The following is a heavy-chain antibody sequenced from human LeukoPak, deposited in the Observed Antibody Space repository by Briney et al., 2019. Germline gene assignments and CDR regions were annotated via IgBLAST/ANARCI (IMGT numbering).Heavy chain of an antibody. D-gene: IGHD7-27*01. CDR2: INPNSGGT. J-gene: IGHJ3*02. CDR3: ARDPSWGHFPDLFAFDI. Sequence: ASVKVSCKASVYTFTGYYMHWVRQAPGQGLEWMGWINPNSGGTNYAQKFQGRVTMTRDTSISTAYMELSRLRSDDTAVYYCARDPSWGHFPDLFAFDIWGQGTMVTVSS. V-gene: IGHV1-2*02. CDR1: VYTFTGYY.